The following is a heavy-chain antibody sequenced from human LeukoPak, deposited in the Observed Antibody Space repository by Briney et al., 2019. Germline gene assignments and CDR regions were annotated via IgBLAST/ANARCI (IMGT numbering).Heavy chain of an antibody. CDR3: AKLSTTMTPY. CDR2: VTGTGGST. V-gene: IGHV3-23*01. D-gene: IGHD4-17*01. Sequence: GGSLRLSCVASGFTFRDYAVSWVRQAPGKGLEWVSTVTGTGGSTYYADSVKGRFTISRDNSQNTLSLQVNSLRAEDTAVYYCAKLSTTMTPYWGQGALSPSP. J-gene: IGHJ4*02. CDR1: GFTFRDYA.